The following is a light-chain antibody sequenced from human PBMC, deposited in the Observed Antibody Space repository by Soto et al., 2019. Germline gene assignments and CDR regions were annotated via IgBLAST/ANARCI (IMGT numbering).Light chain of an antibody. J-gene: IGKJ4*01. CDR3: QQINRYPVT. Sequence: DIHLTQSPACLSASIGDKVTITCRASEDISSHLAWYQHRPGKPPNLLIYSASTSQSGVPSRFSGSGSGTEFTLTISSLQPEDFATYFCQQINRYPVTFGGGTKVDIQ. CDR1: EDISSH. V-gene: IGKV1-9*01. CDR2: SAS.